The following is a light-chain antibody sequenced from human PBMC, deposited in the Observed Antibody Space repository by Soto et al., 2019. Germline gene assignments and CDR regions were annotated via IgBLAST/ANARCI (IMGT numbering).Light chain of an antibody. V-gene: IGLV2-11*01. J-gene: IGLJ1*01. CDR3: CSYAGSYTFV. Sequence: ALTQPRSVSGSPGQSVTISCTGTSSDVGGYNYVSWYQQHPGKAPKLMIYDVSKRPSGVPDRFSGSKSGNTASLTISGLQAEDEADYYCCSYAGSYTFVFGTGTKVTV. CDR1: SSDVGGYNY. CDR2: DVS.